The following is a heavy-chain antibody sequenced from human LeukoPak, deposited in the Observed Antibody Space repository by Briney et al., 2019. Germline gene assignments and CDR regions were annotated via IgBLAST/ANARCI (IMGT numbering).Heavy chain of an antibody. J-gene: IGHJ4*02. Sequence: PGGSLRLSCAASGFTVSSNYMSWVRQAPGKGLEWVAFIRYDGSNKYYADSVKGRFTISRDNSKNTLYLQMNSLRAEDTAVYYCAKDRGDSSSRGVDYWGQGTLVTVSS. D-gene: IGHD6-6*01. CDR1: GFTVSSNY. V-gene: IGHV3-30*02. CDR2: IRYDGSNK. CDR3: AKDRGDSSSRGVDY.